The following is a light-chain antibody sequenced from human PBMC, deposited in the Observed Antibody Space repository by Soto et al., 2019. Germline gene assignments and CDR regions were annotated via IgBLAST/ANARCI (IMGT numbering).Light chain of an antibody. CDR3: FSFTSHSSHYV. V-gene: IGLV2-14*01. CDR2: EVT. Sequence: QSVLTQPASVSGSPGQSITISCTGTISDVGGHGYVSWYQQHPGKAPKLMIYEVTYRPSGVSDRFSGSKSGNTASLTISGLQAEDGADYYCFSFTSHSSHYVFGTGTKVTVL. CDR1: ISDVGGHGY. J-gene: IGLJ1*01.